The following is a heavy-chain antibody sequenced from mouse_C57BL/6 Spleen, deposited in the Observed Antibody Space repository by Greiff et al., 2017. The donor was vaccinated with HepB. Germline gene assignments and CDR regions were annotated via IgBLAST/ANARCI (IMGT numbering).Heavy chain of an antibody. Sequence: VQLQQSGPELVKPGASVKISCKASGYAFSSSWMNWVKQRPGKGLEWIGRIYPGDGDTNYNGKFKGKATLTADKSSSTAYMQLSSLTSEDSAVYFCARENYGNYGFAYWGQGTLVTVSA. CDR2: IYPGDGDT. V-gene: IGHV1-82*01. J-gene: IGHJ3*01. CDR1: GYAFSSSW. CDR3: ARENYGNYGFAY. D-gene: IGHD2-1*01.